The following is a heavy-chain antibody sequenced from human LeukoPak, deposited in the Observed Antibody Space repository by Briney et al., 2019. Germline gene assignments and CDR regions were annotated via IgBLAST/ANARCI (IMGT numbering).Heavy chain of an antibody. D-gene: IGHD6-13*01. J-gene: IGHJ6*03. CDR1: GGSISSSSYY. Sequence: PSETLSLTCTVSGGSISSSSYYWGWIRQPPGKGLEWIGSIYYSGSTYYNPSLKSRVTISVDTSKNQFSLKLSSVTAADTAVYYCASGLYSSSWPYYYYYYMDVWGKGTTVTVSS. CDR2: IYYSGST. CDR3: ASGLYSSSWPYYYYYYMDV. V-gene: IGHV4-39*01.